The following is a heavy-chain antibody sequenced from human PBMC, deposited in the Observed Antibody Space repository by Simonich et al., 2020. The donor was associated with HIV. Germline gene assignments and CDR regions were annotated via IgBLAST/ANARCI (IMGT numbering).Heavy chain of an antibody. CDR2: IYWDDNK. J-gene: IGHJ1*01. CDR3: AHLYDSSGYYYVFFQH. V-gene: IGHV2-5*02. D-gene: IGHD3-22*01. Sequence: QITLKESGPTLVKPTQTLTLTCTFSGFSLSTSGVGVGWFRQPPGKALEWLALIYWDDNKSYSPSLKSRITITEDTSKNQVVLTMTNMDPVDTATYYCAHLYDSSGYYYVFFQHWGQGTLVTVSS. CDR1: GFSLSTSGVG.